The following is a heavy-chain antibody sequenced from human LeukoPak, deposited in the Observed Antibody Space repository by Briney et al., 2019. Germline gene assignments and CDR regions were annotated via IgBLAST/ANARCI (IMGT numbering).Heavy chain of an antibody. CDR2: IYYSGST. Sequence: SETLSLTCTVSGGSISSYYWSWIRQPPGKGLEWIGYIYYSGSTNYNPSLKSRVTISVDTSKNQFSLKLSSVTAADTAVYYCARDPRNYGGGFDYWGQGTLVTVSS. V-gene: IGHV4-59*01. J-gene: IGHJ4*02. D-gene: IGHD1-7*01. CDR1: GGSISSYY. CDR3: ARDPRNYGGGFDY.